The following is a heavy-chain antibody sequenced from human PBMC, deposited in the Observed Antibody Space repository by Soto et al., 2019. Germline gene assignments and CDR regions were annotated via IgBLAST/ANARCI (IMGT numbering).Heavy chain of an antibody. D-gene: IGHD2-21*02. Sequence: PSETLSLTCTVSGGSISSSSYYWGWIRQPPGKGLEWIGSIYYSGSTYYNPSLKSRVTISVDTSKNQFSLKLSPVTAADTAVYYCATHMRIPYCGGDCSSYYYYGMDVWGQGTTVTVSS. J-gene: IGHJ6*02. CDR3: ATHMRIPYCGGDCSSYYYYGMDV. CDR2: IYYSGST. CDR1: GGSISSSSYY. V-gene: IGHV4-39*01.